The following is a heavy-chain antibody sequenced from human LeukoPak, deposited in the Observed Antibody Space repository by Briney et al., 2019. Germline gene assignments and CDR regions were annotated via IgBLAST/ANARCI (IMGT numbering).Heavy chain of an antibody. CDR2: IRYDGSNK. D-gene: IGHD6-13*01. CDR1: GFTFSSYG. V-gene: IGHV3-30*02. Sequence: GGSLRLSCAASGFTFSSYGMHWVRQAPGKGLEWVAFIRYDGSNKYYADSVKGRFTISRDNSKNTLYLQMNSLRAEDTAIYYCAKDQEVAAAGTWGSIDYWGQGTLVTVSS. J-gene: IGHJ4*02. CDR3: AKDQEVAAAGTWGSIDY.